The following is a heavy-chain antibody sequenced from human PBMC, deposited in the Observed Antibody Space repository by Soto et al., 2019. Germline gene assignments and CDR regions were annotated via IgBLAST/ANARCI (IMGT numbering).Heavy chain of an antibody. CDR3: ARLGGYYYDSSGERNWYFDL. CDR2: IYYSGST. CDR1: GGSISSSSYY. Sequence: PSETLSLTCTVSGGSISSSSYYWGWIRQPPGKGLEWIGSIYYSGSTYYNPSLKSRVTISVDTSKNQFPLKLSSVTAADTAVYYCARLGGYYYDSSGERNWYFDLWGRGTLVTVSS. D-gene: IGHD3-22*01. J-gene: IGHJ2*01. V-gene: IGHV4-39*01.